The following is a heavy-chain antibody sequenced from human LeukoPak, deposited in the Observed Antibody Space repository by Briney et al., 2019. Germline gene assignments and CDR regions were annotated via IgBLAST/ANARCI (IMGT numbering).Heavy chain of an antibody. CDR2: INAGNGNT. CDR1: GYTFTSYA. J-gene: IGHJ4*02. Sequence: ASVKVSCKASGYTFTSYAMHWVRQAPGQRLEWMGWINAGNGNTKHSQKFQGRVTITRDTSASTAYMELSSLRSEDTAVYYCARGLTTQEFDYWGQGTLVTVSS. V-gene: IGHV1-3*01. CDR3: ARGLTTQEFDY. D-gene: IGHD4-11*01.